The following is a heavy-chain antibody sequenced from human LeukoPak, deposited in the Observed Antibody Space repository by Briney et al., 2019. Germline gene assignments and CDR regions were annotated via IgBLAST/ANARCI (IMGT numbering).Heavy chain of an antibody. CDR3: AREPRIDSSGYYEYYFDY. CDR2: IYYSGST. J-gene: IGHJ4*02. D-gene: IGHD3-22*01. V-gene: IGHV4-39*07. Sequence: SETLSLTCTVSGGSISSSRYYWGWLRQPPGKGLEWIGSIYYSGSTYYNPSLKSRVTISVDTSKNQFSLKLSPVTAADTAVYYCAREPRIDSSGYYEYYFDYWGQGTLVTVSS. CDR1: GGSISSSRYY.